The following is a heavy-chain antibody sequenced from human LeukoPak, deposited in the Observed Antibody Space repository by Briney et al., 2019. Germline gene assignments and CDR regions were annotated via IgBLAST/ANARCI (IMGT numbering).Heavy chain of an antibody. CDR1: GGSISSYY. Sequence: PSETLSLTCTVSGGSISSYYWSWIRQPPGKGLEWIGYIYYSGSTNYNPSLKSRVTISVDTSKNQFSLKLSSVTAADTAVYYCARDPGEATLDYWGQGTLVTVSS. D-gene: IGHD3-16*01. J-gene: IGHJ4*02. V-gene: IGHV4-59*01. CDR2: IYYSGST. CDR3: ARDPGEATLDY.